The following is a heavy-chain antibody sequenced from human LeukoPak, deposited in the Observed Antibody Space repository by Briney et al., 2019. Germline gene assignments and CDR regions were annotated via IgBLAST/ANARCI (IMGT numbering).Heavy chain of an antibody. CDR3: ARGDYIRGNIHYNAEYFQH. D-gene: IGHD3-16*01. V-gene: IGHV4-59*01. CDR2: IYYGGNT. J-gene: IGHJ1*01. CDR1: NGSISSYY. Sequence: PSETLTLTCTASNGSISSYYMNWIRQPPRKRPEWIGYIYYGGNTHFNPSLRSRSTMSLDTSMRQLFLRLSSVTAADSAVYFCARGDYIRGNIHYNAEYFQHWGQGIPVTVSS.